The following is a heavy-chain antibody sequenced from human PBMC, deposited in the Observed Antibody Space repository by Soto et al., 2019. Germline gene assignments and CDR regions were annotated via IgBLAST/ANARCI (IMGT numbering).Heavy chain of an antibody. CDR1: GGSISSYY. CDR2: IYYSGST. J-gene: IGHJ4*02. V-gene: IGHV4-59*08. CDR3: GRQSSPLDGFDY. Sequence: SETLSLTCTVSGGSISSYYWSWIRQPPGKGLEWIGYIYYSGSTNYNPSIKSRVTISVDTSKNQYSLKLSSVTAADTAMYYCGRQSSPLDGFDYGGQGTLVTSPQ. D-gene: IGHD1-1*01.